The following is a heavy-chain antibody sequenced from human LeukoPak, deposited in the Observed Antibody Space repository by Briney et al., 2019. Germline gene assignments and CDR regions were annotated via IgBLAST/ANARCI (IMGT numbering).Heavy chain of an antibody. CDR2: IYYSGST. D-gene: IGHD3-3*01. CDR1: GGSITSFY. Sequence: SETLSLTCTVSGGSITSFYWTWIRQHPGKGLEWIGYIYYSGSTNYNPSLRSRVTISIDTSRNQFSLNLTSVTAADTAMYYCARTEFYDFWSGYPTAFDYWGQGILVTVSS. CDR3: ARTEFYDFWSGYPTAFDY. V-gene: IGHV4-59*08. J-gene: IGHJ4*02.